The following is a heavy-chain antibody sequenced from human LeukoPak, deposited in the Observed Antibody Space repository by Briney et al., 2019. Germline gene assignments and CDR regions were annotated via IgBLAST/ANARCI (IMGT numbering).Heavy chain of an antibody. J-gene: IGHJ5*02. CDR3: ATEIRYGTTIFGVVRIHNWFDP. CDR1: GYTFTDYY. D-gene: IGHD3-3*01. Sequence: ASVKVSCKVSGYTFTDYYMHWVQQAPGKGLEWMGLVDPEDGETIYAEKFQGRVTITADTSTDTAYMELSSLRSEDTAVYYCATEIRYGTTIFGVVRIHNWFDPWGQGTLVTVSS. CDR2: VDPEDGET. V-gene: IGHV1-69-2*01.